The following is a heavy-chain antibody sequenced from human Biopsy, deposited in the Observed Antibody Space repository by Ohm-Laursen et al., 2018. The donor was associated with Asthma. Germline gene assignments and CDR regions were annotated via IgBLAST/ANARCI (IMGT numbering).Heavy chain of an antibody. Sequence: SPRLSCAASGFAFNNSSMTWVRQAPGKGLEWVSSISASGVRTFYADSVKGRFTVSRDSSRNTLYLQLSTLRVEDTAVYFCAKITTDRQKANNWFDPWGQGTLATVSS. CDR1: GFAFNNSS. CDR2: ISASGVRT. J-gene: IGHJ5*02. D-gene: IGHD3-22*01. CDR3: AKITTDRQKANNWFDP. V-gene: IGHV3-23*01.